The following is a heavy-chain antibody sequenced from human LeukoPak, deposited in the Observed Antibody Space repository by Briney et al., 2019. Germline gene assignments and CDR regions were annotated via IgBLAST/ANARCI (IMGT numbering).Heavy chain of an antibody. J-gene: IGHJ4*02. CDR2: IYTSGST. V-gene: IGHV4-61*02. CDR3: ARGPFKDY. Sequence: PSETLSLTCTVSGGSISSGSYYWSWIRQPAGKGLEWIGRIYTSGSTNYNPSLKSRVTISVDTSKNQFSLKLSSVTAADTAVYYCARGPFKDYWGQGTLVTVSS. CDR1: GGSISSGSYY.